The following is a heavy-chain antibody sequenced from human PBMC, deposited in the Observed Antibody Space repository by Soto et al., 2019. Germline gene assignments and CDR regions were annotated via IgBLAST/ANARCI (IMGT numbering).Heavy chain of an antibody. CDR1: GFTFSSYG. CDR3: AYSYCGGDCSFYYYYYGMDV. CDR2: ISYDGSNK. V-gene: IGHV3-30*03. D-gene: IGHD2-21*02. J-gene: IGHJ6*02. Sequence: GGSLRLSCAASGFTFSSYGMHWVRQAPGKGLEWVAVISYDGSNKYYADSVKGRFTISRDNSKNTLYLQMNSLRAEDTAVYYCAYSYCGGDCSFYYYYYGMDVWGQGTTVTVSS.